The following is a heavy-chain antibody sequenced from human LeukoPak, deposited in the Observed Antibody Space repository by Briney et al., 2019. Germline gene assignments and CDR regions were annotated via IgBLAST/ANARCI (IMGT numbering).Heavy chain of an antibody. CDR1: GGSISSGSYY. CDR3: ARYGSATIARFDY. CDR2: IYISGST. Sequence: PSETLSLTCTVSGGSISSGSYYWSWIRQPAGKGLEWIGRIYISGSTNYNPSLKSRVTISVDTSKNQFSLNLTSVTAADTAVYYCARYGSATIARFDYWGRGTLVTVSS. J-gene: IGHJ4*02. V-gene: IGHV4-61*02. D-gene: IGHD5-24*01.